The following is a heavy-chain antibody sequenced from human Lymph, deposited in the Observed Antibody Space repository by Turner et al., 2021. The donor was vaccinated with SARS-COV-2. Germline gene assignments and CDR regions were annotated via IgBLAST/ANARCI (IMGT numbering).Heavy chain of an antibody. CDR2: RWYDGSNK. D-gene: IGHD5-12*01. CDR1: GFPFSSYG. V-gene: IGHV3-33*01. CDR3: ARVKGYNGYDLRYYYGMDV. Sequence: QVQLVESGGGVVQPGRSLRRSCAASGFPFSSYGMHWVRQAPGKGLEWVAVRWYDGSNKYYADSVKGRFTISRDNSKNTLYLQMNSLRAEDTAVYYCARVKGYNGYDLRYYYGMDVWGQGTTVTVSS. J-gene: IGHJ6*02.